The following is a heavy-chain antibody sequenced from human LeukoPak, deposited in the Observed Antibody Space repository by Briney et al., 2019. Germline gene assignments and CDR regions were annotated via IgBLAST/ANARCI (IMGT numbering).Heavy chain of an antibody. Sequence: SETLSLTCTVSGGSISDSLWSWIRQPAGRGLEWIGRIHISGSTNYNPSLTSRVTMSVDTSKNQASLKLSSVTAADTAVYYCARSGGYGSGISYWGQGTLVTVSS. D-gene: IGHD3-10*01. CDR2: IHISGST. CDR1: GGSISDSL. V-gene: IGHV4-4*07. CDR3: ARSGGYGSGISY. J-gene: IGHJ4*02.